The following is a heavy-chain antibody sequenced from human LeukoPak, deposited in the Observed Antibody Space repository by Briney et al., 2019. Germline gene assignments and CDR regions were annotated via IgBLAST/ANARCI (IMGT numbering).Heavy chain of an antibody. Sequence: GSLILSCAASGFTFGSYAMYWVRPAPGKGLEWVSGIFGSGGSAHYADSVKGRFTISRDNSKNTVYLQMDSLRAEDTATYYCAKTTTGYSSGRYPAWPIDYWGQGTLVTVSS. J-gene: IGHJ4*02. V-gene: IGHV3-23*01. D-gene: IGHD2-15*01. CDR1: GFTFGSYA. CDR2: IFGSGGSA. CDR3: AKTTTGYSSGRYPAWPIDY.